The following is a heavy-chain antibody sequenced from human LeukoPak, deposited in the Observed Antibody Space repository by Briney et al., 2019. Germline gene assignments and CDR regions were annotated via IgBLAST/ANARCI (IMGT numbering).Heavy chain of an antibody. CDR1: GFTFSSYG. Sequence: GGSLRLSCAASGFTFSSYGMHWVRQAPGKGLEWVAVMSYDGSEKYYADSVKGRFTIFRDNSKNTLYLQMNSLRTEDTAVYYCARDRGSNWNYIILYYFDYWGQGTLVTVSS. CDR2: MSYDGSEK. V-gene: IGHV3-30*03. CDR3: ARDRGSNWNYIILYYFDY. J-gene: IGHJ4*02. D-gene: IGHD1-7*01.